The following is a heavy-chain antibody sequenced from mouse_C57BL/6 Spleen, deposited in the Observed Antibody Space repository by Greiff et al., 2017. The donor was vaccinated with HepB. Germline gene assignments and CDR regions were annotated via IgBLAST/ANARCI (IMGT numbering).Heavy chain of an antibody. D-gene: IGHD2-4*01. J-gene: IGHJ3*01. CDR3: ARFDYDAAWFAY. V-gene: IGHV1-69*01. CDR2: IDPSDSYT. Sequence: VQLQQSGAELVMPGASVKLSCKASGYTFTSYWMHWVKQRPGQGLEWIGEIDPSDSYTNYNQKFKGKSTLTVDKSSSTAYMQLSSLTSEDSAVYYCARFDYDAAWFAYWGQGTLVTVSA. CDR1: GYTFTSYW.